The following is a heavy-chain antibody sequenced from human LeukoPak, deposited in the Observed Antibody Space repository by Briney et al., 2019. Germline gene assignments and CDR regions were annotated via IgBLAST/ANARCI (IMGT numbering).Heavy chain of an antibody. CDR3: AKGSGWFFDY. D-gene: IGHD6-19*01. Sequence: GGSLRLSCAASGFTFSSYSMNWVRQAPGKGLEWVSAISGSGGSTYYADSVKGRFTISRDNSKNTLYLQMNSLRAEDTAVYYCAKGSGWFFDYWGQGTLVTVSS. V-gene: IGHV3-23*01. J-gene: IGHJ4*02. CDR1: GFTFSSYS. CDR2: ISGSGGST.